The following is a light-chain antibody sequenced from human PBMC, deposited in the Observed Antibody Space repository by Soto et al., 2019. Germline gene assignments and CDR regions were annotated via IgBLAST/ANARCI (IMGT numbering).Light chain of an antibody. J-gene: IGKJ2*01. CDR3: QHRSNWPPLYT. V-gene: IGKV3-11*01. CDR2: DAS. Sequence: EMVLTQSPATLSLSPGERATLSCRASQSVSTYLAWYQHKPGHAPRLLIYDASNRATGIPARFSGSGSGTDFTLTISSLEPEDFAVSYCQHRSNWPPLYTFGQGTKLEIK. CDR1: QSVSTY.